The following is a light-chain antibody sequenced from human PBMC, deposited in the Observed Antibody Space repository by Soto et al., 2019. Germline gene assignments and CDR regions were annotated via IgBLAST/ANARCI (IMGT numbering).Light chain of an antibody. CDR3: CSYAGSDTLV. CDR1: RSDVGGHNY. CDR2: DVT. V-gene: IGLV2-11*01. Sequence: QSALTQPRSVSGSPGQSVTISCTGTRSDVGGHNYVSWYQQRPGKAPKLMIYDVTKRPSGVPDRFSGSKSGNTASLTISGLQGEDEADYYCCSYAGSDTLVFGGGTKLTVL. J-gene: IGLJ3*02.